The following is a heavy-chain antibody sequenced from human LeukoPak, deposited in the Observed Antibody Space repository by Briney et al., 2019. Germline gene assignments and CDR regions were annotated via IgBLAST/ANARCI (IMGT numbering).Heavy chain of an antibody. D-gene: IGHD3-10*01. CDR2: IYTSGST. CDR3: ARHKMVRGIGYYYYMDV. CDR1: GGSISSYY. V-gene: IGHV4-4*07. J-gene: IGHJ6*03. Sequence: SETLSLTCTVSGGSISSYYWSWIRQPAGKGLEWIGRIYTSGSTTYNPSLKSRVIISVDTSKNQFSLKLSSVTAADTAVFYCARHKMVRGIGYYYYMDVWGKGTTVTISS.